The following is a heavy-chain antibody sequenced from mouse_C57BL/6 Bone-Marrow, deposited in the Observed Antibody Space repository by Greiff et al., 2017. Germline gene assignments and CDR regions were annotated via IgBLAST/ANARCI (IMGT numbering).Heavy chain of an antibody. V-gene: IGHV5-17*01. CDR2: ISSGSSTI. Sequence: EVQVVESGGGLVKPGGSLKLSCAASGFTFSDYGMHWVRQAPEKGLEWVAYISSGSSTISYADTVKGRFTISRDNAKNTLFLQMTSLRSEDTAMYYCARDYYGISYVGNWYFDVWGTGTTVTVSS. J-gene: IGHJ1*03. CDR3: ARDYYGISYVGNWYFDV. CDR1: GFTFSDYG. D-gene: IGHD1-1*01.